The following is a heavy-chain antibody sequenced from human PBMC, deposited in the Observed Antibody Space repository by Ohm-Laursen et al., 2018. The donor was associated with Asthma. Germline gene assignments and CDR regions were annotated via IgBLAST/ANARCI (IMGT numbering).Heavy chain of an antibody. Sequence: SLRLSCTASGFTFSSYAMSWVRQAPGKGLEWVSAISGSGGSTYYADSVKGRFTISRDNSKNTVYLQMNSLRAEDTAVYYCAKDRVYGDGLLAYDYWGQGTLVTVSP. CDR3: AKDRVYGDGLLAYDY. CDR2: ISGSGGST. CDR1: GFTFSSYA. J-gene: IGHJ4*02. D-gene: IGHD2-8*01. V-gene: IGHV3-23*01.